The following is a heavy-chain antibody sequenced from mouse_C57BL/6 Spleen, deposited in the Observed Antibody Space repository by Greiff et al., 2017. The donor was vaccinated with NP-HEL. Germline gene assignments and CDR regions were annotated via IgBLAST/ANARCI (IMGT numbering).Heavy chain of an antibody. Sequence: QVQLKQSGPGLVQPSQSLSITCTVSGFSLTSYGVHWVRQSPGKGLEWLGVIWRGGSTDYNAAFMSRLSITKDNSKSQVFFKMNSLQADDTAIYYCAKNALGYDVGYAMDYWGQGTSVTVSS. CDR3: AKNALGYDVGYAMDY. CDR2: IWRGGST. V-gene: IGHV2-5*01. D-gene: IGHD2-2*01. J-gene: IGHJ4*01. CDR1: GFSLTSYG.